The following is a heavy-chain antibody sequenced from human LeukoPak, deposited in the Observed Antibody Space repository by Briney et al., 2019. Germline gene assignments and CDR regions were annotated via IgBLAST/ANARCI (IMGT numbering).Heavy chain of an antibody. V-gene: IGHV5-51*01. J-gene: IGHJ3*02. Sequence: GESLKISCKGSGYSFTSYWIGWVRQMPGKGLEWMGTIYPGDSDTRYSPSFQGQVTISADKSISTAYLQWSSLKASDTAMYYCARGGDYYDSSGYAFDIWGQGTMVTVSS. D-gene: IGHD3-22*01. CDR2: IYPGDSDT. CDR3: ARGGDYYDSSGYAFDI. CDR1: GYSFTSYW.